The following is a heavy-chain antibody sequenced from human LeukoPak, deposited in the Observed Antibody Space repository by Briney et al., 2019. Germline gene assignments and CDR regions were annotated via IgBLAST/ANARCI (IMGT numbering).Heavy chain of an antibody. D-gene: IGHD5-12*01. Sequence: ASVKVSCKASGGTFSSYAISWVRQAPGQGLEWMGRIIPIFGIANYAQKFQGRGTITADKSTSTAYMELSSLRSEDTAVYYCARGMVATVTRHNNWFDPWGQGTLVTVSS. CDR2: IIPIFGIA. J-gene: IGHJ5*02. V-gene: IGHV1-69*04. CDR3: ARGMVATVTRHNNWFDP. CDR1: GGTFSSYA.